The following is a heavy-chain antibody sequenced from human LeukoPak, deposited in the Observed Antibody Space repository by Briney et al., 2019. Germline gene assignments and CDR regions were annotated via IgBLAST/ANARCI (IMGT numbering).Heavy chain of an antibody. CDR1: GDSVSSNSAA. D-gene: IGHD3-10*01. Sequence: SQTLSLTCALSGDSVSSNSAAWNWLRQSPSRGLEWLGRTYYRSKWYNDYAVSVKSRITINPDTSKNQFSLQLNSVTPEDTAVYYCAREEYYYGSGRQGFDYWGQGTLVTVSS. J-gene: IGHJ4*02. V-gene: IGHV6-1*01. CDR2: TYYRSKWYN. CDR3: AREEYYYGSGRQGFDY.